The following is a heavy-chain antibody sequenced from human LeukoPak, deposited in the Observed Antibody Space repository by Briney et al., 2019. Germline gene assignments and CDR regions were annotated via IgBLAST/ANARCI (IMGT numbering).Heavy chain of an antibody. Sequence: PGGSLRLSCAASGFTFSSYGMHWVRQAPGKGLEWVAVIWYDGSNKYYADSVKGRFTISRDNSKNTLYLQMNSLRAEDTAVYYCARQLWFGELKVMDYWGQGTLVTVSS. CDR2: IWYDGSNK. D-gene: IGHD3-10*01. CDR3: ARQLWFGELKVMDY. V-gene: IGHV3-33*01. J-gene: IGHJ4*02. CDR1: GFTFSSYG.